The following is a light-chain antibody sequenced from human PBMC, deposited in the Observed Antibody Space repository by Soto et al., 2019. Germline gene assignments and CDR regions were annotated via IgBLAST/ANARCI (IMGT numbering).Light chain of an antibody. J-gene: IGKJ1*01. Sequence: DIVMTQSPDSLAVSLGERATINCKSSQSVLYRSNNKNYLAWYQQKPGQPPRLLIYWASTRESGVPDRFSVRGSGTDFTLTISSLQAEDVAVYYCQQYDTTPWTFGQGTKVEIK. CDR2: WAS. CDR3: QQYDTTPWT. CDR1: QSVLYRSNNKNY. V-gene: IGKV4-1*01.